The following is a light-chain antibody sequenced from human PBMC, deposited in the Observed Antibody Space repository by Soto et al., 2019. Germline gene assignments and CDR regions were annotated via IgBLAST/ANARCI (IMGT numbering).Light chain of an antibody. J-gene: IGKJ2*01. Sequence: DIVMTQSPDSLALSLGERATINCKSSQSVSYNSKNYLAWYQQRPGQPPKLLLYWASTRESGVPDRFSGSGSGTDFTLSISSLQPEDVAVYYCQQYYTPPYTFGQGTKLEI. V-gene: IGKV4-1*01. CDR1: QSVSYNSKNY. CDR2: WAS. CDR3: QQYYTPPYT.